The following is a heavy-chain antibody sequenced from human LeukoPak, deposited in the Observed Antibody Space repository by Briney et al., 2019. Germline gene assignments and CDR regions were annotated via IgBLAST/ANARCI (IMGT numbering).Heavy chain of an antibody. D-gene: IGHD3-10*01. V-gene: IGHV5-10-1*01. Sequence: GESLRISCKGSGYSFTSYWISWVRQMPGKGLEWMGRIDPSDSYTNYSPSFQGHVTISADKSISTAYLQWSSLKASDTAMYYRARPLVVRGVIENWFDPWGQGTLVTVSS. CDR2: IDPSDSYT. CDR1: GYSFTSYW. J-gene: IGHJ5*02. CDR3: ARPLVVRGVIENWFDP.